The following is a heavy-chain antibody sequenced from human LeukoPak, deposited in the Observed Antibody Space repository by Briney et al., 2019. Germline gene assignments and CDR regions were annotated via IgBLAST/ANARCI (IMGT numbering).Heavy chain of an antibody. Sequence: SETLSLTCTVSGGSISSYYWSWIRQPPGKGLEGIGYIYYSGSTNYNPSLKSRVTISVDTSKNQFSLKLSSVTAADTAVYYCAREVAAAGTRVLDYWGQGTLVTVSS. CDR3: AREVAAAGTRVLDY. V-gene: IGHV4-59*12. CDR1: GGSISSYY. D-gene: IGHD6-13*01. CDR2: IYYSGST. J-gene: IGHJ4*02.